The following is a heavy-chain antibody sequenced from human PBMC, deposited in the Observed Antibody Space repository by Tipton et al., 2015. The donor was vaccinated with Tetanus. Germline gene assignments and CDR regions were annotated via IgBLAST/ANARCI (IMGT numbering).Heavy chain of an antibody. Sequence: LRLSCTVSGGSVNSYYWSWIRQSPGRGLEWIGYVYFSGSTKYNPSHASRVTISVDTAHNQISLNLNSVTAADTAVYYCVRHSGCFNFYRGIDVWGQGTTVTVSS. CDR2: VYFSGST. CDR1: GGSVNSYY. V-gene: IGHV4-59*08. D-gene: IGHD6-25*01. CDR3: VRHSGCFNFYRGIDV. J-gene: IGHJ6*02.